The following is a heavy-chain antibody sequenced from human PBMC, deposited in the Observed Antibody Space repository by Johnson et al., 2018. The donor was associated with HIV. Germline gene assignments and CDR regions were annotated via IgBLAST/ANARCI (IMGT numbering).Heavy chain of an antibody. D-gene: IGHD3-16*01. Sequence: QVQLVESGGGVVQPGRSLSLSCAASGFTFSSYAMYWVRQAPGKGLEWVAFISYDGSDKDYADSVKGRFTISRDSSKNTLYLQMNSLRIEDTAVYYCARGSRYTYDNDDVYLLQAFDVWGQGTVVTVSS. CDR2: ISYDGSDK. CDR1: GFTFSSYA. V-gene: IGHV3-30*04. CDR3: ARGSRYTYDNDDVYLLQAFDV. J-gene: IGHJ3*01.